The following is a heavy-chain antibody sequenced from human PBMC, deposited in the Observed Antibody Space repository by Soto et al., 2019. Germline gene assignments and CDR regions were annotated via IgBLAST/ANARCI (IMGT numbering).Heavy chain of an antibody. Sequence: GGSLRLSCAASGFTFDDYAMHWVRQAPGKGLEWVSGISWNSGSIGYADSVKGRFTISRDNAKNSLYLQMNSLRAEDTALYYCAKVQDATYCSSTSCYVGYHGPFDIWGQGTMVTVSS. J-gene: IGHJ3*02. D-gene: IGHD2-2*01. CDR2: ISWNSGSI. V-gene: IGHV3-9*01. CDR3: AKVQDATYCSSTSCYVGYHGPFDI. CDR1: GFTFDDYA.